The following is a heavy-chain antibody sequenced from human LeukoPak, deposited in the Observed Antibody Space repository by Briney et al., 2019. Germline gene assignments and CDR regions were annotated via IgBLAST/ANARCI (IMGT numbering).Heavy chain of an antibody. J-gene: IGHJ6*02. CDR3: ARDLSDFWSGYSHNYYYYYGMDV. D-gene: IGHD3-3*01. V-gene: IGHV3-33*01. CDR2: IWYDGSNK. CDR1: GFTFSSYG. Sequence: PGGSLRLSCAASGFTFSSYGMHWVRQTPGKGLEWVAVIWYDGSNKYYADSVKGRFTISRDNSKNTLYLQMNSLRAEDTAVYYCARDLSDFWSGYSHNYYYYYGMDVWGQGTTVTVSS.